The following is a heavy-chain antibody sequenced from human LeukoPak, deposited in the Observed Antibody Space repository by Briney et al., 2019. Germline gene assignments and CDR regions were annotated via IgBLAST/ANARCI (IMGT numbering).Heavy chain of an antibody. D-gene: IGHD1-26*01. Sequence: PSETLSLTCTVSAGSISSHYWSWIRQPPGKGLESIGYIYYSGSTNYNPSLKSRVTISIDTSKNQFSLKLTSVSAADTAVYYCARSGGYSFDLWGQGTLVTVSS. CDR3: ARSGGYSFDL. J-gene: IGHJ4*02. CDR2: IYYSGST. V-gene: IGHV4-59*11. CDR1: AGSISSHY.